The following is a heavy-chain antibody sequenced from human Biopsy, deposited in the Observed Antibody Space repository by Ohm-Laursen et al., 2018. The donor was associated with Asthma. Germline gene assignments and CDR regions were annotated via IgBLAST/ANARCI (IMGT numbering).Heavy chain of an antibody. CDR3: APDFPKDYVRYNFQF. V-gene: IGHV1-24*01. Sequence: ATVKISCKISGYSLTDLSMHWVRQAPGQGLEWMGGHDHEVGGTVNARRFQGRVTMTEDTSTDTAYMELSSLSSDDTAVYYCAPDFPKDYVRYNFQFWGQGTLVTVSS. CDR2: HDHEVGGT. J-gene: IGHJ4*02. D-gene: IGHD4-17*01. CDR1: GYSLTDLS.